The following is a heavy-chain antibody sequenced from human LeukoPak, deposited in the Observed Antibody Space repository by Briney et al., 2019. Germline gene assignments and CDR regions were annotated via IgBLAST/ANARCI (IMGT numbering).Heavy chain of an antibody. V-gene: IGHV3-21*01. CDR3: ARASGDIVETATMGSY. D-gene: IGHD5-18*01. J-gene: IGHJ4*02. CDR2: ISSSSSSI. CDR1: GFTFSSYS. Sequence: GGSLRLSCAASGFTFSSYSMNWVRQAPGKGLEWVSSISSSSSSIYYADSVKGRFTISRDNAKNSLYLQMNGLGAEDTAVYYCARASGDIVETATMGSYWGQGTLVTVSS.